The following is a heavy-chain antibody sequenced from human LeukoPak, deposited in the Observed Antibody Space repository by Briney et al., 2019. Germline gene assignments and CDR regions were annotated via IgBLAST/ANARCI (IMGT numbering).Heavy chain of an antibody. CDR3: AKGQYYYGSGVDY. CDR2: ISYDGSNK. CDR1: GFTFSSYG. D-gene: IGHD3-10*01. J-gene: IGHJ4*02. V-gene: IGHV3-30*18. Sequence: AGSLRLSCAASGFTFSSYGMHWVRQAPGKGLEWVAVISYDGSNKYYADSVKGRFTISRDNSKNTLYLQVNSLRAEDTAVYYCAKGQYYYGSGVDYWGQGTLVTVSS.